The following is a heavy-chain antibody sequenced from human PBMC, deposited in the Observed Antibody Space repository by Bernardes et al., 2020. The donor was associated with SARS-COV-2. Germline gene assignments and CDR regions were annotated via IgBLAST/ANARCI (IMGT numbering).Heavy chain of an antibody. J-gene: IGHJ4*02. CDR3: ARGLRWAFDY. CDR1: GFTVSSKY. V-gene: IGHV3-53*01. CDR2: IQSGGYT. Sequence: GGSLRLSCAVSGFTVSSKYMNWVRQAPGKGLEWVSVIQSGGYTTYADSVKGRFTVSRDTSENTVSLQMNSLRAEDTAVYYCARGLRWAFDYWGQGTLVSVSS. D-gene: IGHD4-17*01.